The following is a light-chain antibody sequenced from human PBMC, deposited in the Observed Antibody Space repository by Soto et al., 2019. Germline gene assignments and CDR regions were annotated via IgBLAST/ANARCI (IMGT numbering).Light chain of an antibody. CDR2: GSS. CDR3: QQYGSSPPYT. J-gene: IGKJ2*01. V-gene: IGKV3-20*01. CDR1: QSVSNNY. Sequence: EVVLTQSPGTLSLSPGERATLSCRASQSVSNNYFAWCQQKPGQAPRLLIFGSSDRATGIPDRFSGSGSGTDFTLTISRLEPEDFAVYYCQQYGSSPPYTFGQGTELEIK.